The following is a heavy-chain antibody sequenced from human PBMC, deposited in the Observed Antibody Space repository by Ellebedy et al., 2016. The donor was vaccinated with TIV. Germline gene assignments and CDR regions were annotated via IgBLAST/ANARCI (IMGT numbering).Heavy chain of an antibody. V-gene: IGHV4-31*03. J-gene: IGHJ4*02. D-gene: IGHD3-22*01. CDR1: GGSISSGGYY. Sequence: SETLSLTCTVSGGSISSGGYYWSWIRQHPGTGLEWIGYIFYSGSTYYNPSLKSRVTISVDTSKNQFSLKLSSVTAADTAVYYCAREKSSGYYQGGGTVDYWGQGTLVTVSS. CDR3: AREKSSGYYQGGGTVDY. CDR2: IFYSGST.